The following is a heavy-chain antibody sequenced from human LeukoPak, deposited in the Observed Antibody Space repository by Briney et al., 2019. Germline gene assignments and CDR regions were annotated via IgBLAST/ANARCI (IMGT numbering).Heavy chain of an antibody. J-gene: IGHJ4*02. CDR1: GFTVSSNY. CDR3: ASSNWYGGFDY. D-gene: IGHD6-13*01. Sequence: GGSLRLSCAASGFTVSSNYMSWVRQAPGKGLEWVSVIYSGGSTCYADSVKGRFTISRDNSKNTLYLQMNSLRAEDTAVYYCASSNWYGGFDYWGQGTLVTVSS. V-gene: IGHV3-66*01. CDR2: IYSGGST.